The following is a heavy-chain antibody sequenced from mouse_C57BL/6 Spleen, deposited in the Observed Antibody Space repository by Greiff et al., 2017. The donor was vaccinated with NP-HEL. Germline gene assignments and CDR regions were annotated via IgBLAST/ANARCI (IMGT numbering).Heavy chain of an antibody. CDR3: ARQLKIYFDY. J-gene: IGHJ2*01. D-gene: IGHD3-2*02. V-gene: IGHV1-61*01. CDR1: GYTFTSYW. CDR2: IYPSDSET. Sequence: VQLQQPGAELVRPGSSVKLSCKASGYTFTSYWMDWVKQRPGQGLEWIGNIYPSDSETHYNQKFKDKATLTVDKSSSTAYMQLSSLTSEDSAVYYCARQLKIYFDYWGKGTTLTVAS.